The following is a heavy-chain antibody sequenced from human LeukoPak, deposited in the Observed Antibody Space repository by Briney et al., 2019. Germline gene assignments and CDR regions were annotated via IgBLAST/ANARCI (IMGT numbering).Heavy chain of an antibody. V-gene: IGHV1-69*01. J-gene: IGHJ4*02. CDR3: ARVQTGTTGDY. CDR2: IIPIFGTA. Sequence: ASVKVSCKASGGTFSSYAISWVRQAPGQGLEWMGGIIPIFGTANCAQKFQGRVTITADESTSTAYMELSSLRSEDTAVYYCARVQTGTTGDYWGQGTLVTVSS. CDR1: GGTFSSYA. D-gene: IGHD1-7*01.